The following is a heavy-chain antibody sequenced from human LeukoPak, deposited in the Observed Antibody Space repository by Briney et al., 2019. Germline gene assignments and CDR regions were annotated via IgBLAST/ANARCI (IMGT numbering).Heavy chain of an antibody. J-gene: IGHJ6*02. V-gene: IGHV1-8*01. CDR1: GYTFTSYD. CDR2: MNPNSGNT. CDR3: ARAQSADFWSGYYLYYYYYGMDV. Sequence: ASVKVSCKASGYTFTSYDINWVRQATGQGLEWMGWMNPNSGNTGYAQKFQGRVTMTRNTSISTAYMELSSLRSEDTAVYNCARAQSADFWSGYYLYYYYYGMDVWGQGTTVTVSS. D-gene: IGHD3-3*01.